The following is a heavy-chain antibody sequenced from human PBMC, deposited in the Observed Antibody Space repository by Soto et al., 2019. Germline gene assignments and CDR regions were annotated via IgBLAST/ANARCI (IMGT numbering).Heavy chain of an antibody. Sequence: QVQLQQWGAGLLKPSETLSLTCAVNGGSFSGYSWSWIRQPPGEGLEWIGEINHSGSTNYNPSLKSRVTVSGDTSKSQFSLNLSSVTAADTAIYYCARALDTWGAFDVWGQGTMVTVSS. CDR1: GGSFSGYS. V-gene: IGHV4-34*01. CDR3: ARALDTWGAFDV. J-gene: IGHJ3*01. D-gene: IGHD3-16*01. CDR2: INHSGST.